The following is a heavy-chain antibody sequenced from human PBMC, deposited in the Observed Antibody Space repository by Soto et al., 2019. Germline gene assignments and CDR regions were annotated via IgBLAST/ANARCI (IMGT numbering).Heavy chain of an antibody. CDR1: EYNFSTYW. V-gene: IGHV5-51*01. J-gene: IGHJ6*02. CDR2: IYPGDSDV. Sequence: RGESLKISCKGSEYNFSTYWIAWVRQMPGKGLEWMGIIYPGDSDVTYSPSFQGQVTISVDKSISTAYVQWSSLKASDTAMYYCARSVSRWCSGGRCXTARYAMDVWGQGTSVTVSS. CDR3: ARSVSRWCSGGRCXTARYAMDV. D-gene: IGHD2-15*01.